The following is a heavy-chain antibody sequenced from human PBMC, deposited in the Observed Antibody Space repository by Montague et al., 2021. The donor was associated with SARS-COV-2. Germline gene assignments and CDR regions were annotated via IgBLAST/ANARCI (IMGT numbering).Heavy chain of an antibody. Sequence: SLRLSCAASRFTFIVFCMNWVRPAPGKGLEWVADIKNDGREKSYVDSVKGRFTISRDNAKNSLYLQMNSLRAEDTAVYYCARGSTGWYAIFGHYGMDVWGQGTTVTVSS. CDR3: ARGSTGWYAIFGHYGMDV. J-gene: IGHJ6*02. CDR1: RFTFIVFC. D-gene: IGHD6-19*01. CDR2: IKNDGREK. V-gene: IGHV3-7*01.